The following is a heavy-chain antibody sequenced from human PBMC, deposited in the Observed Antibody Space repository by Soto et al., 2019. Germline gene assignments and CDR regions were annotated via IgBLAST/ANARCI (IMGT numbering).Heavy chain of an antibody. CDR2: ISWNSGSI. V-gene: IGHV3-9*01. Sequence: HPGGSLRLSCAASGFTFDDYAMHWVRQAPGKGLEWVSGISWNSGSIGYADSVKGRFTISRDNAKNSLYLQMNSLRAEDTALYYCARKAEYSSGWYAVEVFDYWGQGTLVTVSS. J-gene: IGHJ4*02. CDR3: ARKAEYSSGWYAVEVFDY. CDR1: GFTFDDYA. D-gene: IGHD6-19*01.